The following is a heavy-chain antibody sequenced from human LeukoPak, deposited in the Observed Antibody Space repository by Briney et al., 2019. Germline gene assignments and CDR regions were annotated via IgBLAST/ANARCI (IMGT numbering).Heavy chain of an antibody. CDR3: AREVSASGSPERGFDY. CDR2: IHASGTT. CDR1: GGSISAYY. Sequence: SETLSLTCTVSGGSISAYYWTWMRQPAGKGLEWIGRIHASGTTNYNPSLKSRLTMSMDTSKNQFSLNLSSVTAADTAVYYCAREVSASGSPERGFDYWGQGTLVTVSS. J-gene: IGHJ4*02. V-gene: IGHV4-4*07. D-gene: IGHD1-26*01.